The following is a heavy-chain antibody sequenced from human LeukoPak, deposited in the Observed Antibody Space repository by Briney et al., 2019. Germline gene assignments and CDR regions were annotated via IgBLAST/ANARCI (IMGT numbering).Heavy chain of an antibody. J-gene: IGHJ4*02. CDR3: ARDTEPGIAVAGTSY. CDR2: IRAYNGNT. V-gene: IGHV1-18*01. D-gene: IGHD6-19*01. Sequence: GASVKVSCKASGYTFTSYGISWVRQAPGQGLEWMGWIRAYNGNTNYAQKLQGRVTMTTDTSTSTAYMELRSLRSDDTAVYYCARDTEPGIAVAGTSYWGQGTLVTVSS. CDR1: GYTFTSYG.